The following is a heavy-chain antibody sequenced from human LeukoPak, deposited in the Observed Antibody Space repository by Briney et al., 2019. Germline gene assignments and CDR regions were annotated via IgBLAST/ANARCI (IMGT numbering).Heavy chain of an antibody. CDR3: ARDVLEAHYMDV. J-gene: IGHJ6*03. CDR2: INWNGGST. CDR1: GFTFDDYG. Sequence: GGSLRLPCAASGFTFDDYGMSWVRQAPGKGLEWVSGINWNGGSTGYADSVKGRFTISRDNAKNSLYLQMNSLRAEDTALYYCARDVLEAHYMDVWGKGTTVTVSS. V-gene: IGHV3-20*04. D-gene: IGHD5-24*01.